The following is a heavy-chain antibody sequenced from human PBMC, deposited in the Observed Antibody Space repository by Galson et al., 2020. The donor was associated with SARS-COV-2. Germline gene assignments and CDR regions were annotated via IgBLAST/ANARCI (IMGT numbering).Heavy chain of an antibody. D-gene: IGHD3-9*01. CDR3: GAVLRYFDWLDGHFDS. CDR1: GASFGGYY. Sequence: SETLSLTCAVYGASFGGYYWSWIRQSPGKGLEWIGSINQSGSTNYNPALKSRVTISVDTSKDQFSLKLTSVTAADTAVYYCGAVLRYFDWLDGHFDSWGQGTLVTVSS. J-gene: IGHJ4*02. CDR2: INQSGST. V-gene: IGHV4-34*01.